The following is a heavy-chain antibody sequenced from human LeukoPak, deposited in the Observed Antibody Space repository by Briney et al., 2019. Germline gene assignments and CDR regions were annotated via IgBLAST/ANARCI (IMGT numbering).Heavy chain of an antibody. D-gene: IGHD3-22*01. V-gene: IGHV3-9*03. CDR2: ISWNSGSI. Sequence: GRSLRLSCAASGSTFDDYAMHWVRQAPGKGLEWVSGISWNSGSIGYADSVKGRFTISRDNAKNSLYLQMNSLRAEDMALYYCAKGLRRRYYYDSSGPHDAFDIWGQGTMVTVSS. CDR1: GSTFDDYA. CDR3: AKGLRRRYYYDSSGPHDAFDI. J-gene: IGHJ3*02.